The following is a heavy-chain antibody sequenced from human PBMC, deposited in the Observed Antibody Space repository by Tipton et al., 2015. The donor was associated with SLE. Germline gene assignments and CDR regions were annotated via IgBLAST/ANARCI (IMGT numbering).Heavy chain of an antibody. CDR1: GFSISSSYY. J-gene: IGHJ6*03. CDR2: IYHSGST. Sequence: GLVKPSETLSLICSVSGFSISSSYYWGWIRQPPGKGLEWIGNIYHSGSTFYNPSLESRVTLSVDTSKNQFSLKLSSVTAADTAVYYCARDKKAPSYYYYYMDVWGKGTTVTVSS. CDR3: ARDKKAPSYYYYYMDV. V-gene: IGHV4-38-2*02.